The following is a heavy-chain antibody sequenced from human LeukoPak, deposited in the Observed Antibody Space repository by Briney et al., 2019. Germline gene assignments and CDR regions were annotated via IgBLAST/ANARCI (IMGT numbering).Heavy chain of an antibody. V-gene: IGHV4-59*01. D-gene: IGHD4-23*01. CDR1: GGSISTYY. CDR3: ASGLRWFDY. J-gene: IGHJ4*02. CDR2: IYYSGST. Sequence: SETLFLTCTVSGGSISTYYWSWIRQPPGKGLEWIGYIYYSGSTNYNPSLKSRVTISVDTSKNQFSLKLSSVTAADTAVYYCASGLRWFDYWGQGTLVTVSS.